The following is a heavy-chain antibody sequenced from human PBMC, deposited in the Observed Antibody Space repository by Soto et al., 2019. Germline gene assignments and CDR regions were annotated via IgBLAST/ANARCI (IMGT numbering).Heavy chain of an antibody. Sequence: GSLRLSCAASGFTFSSYAVSWVRQAPGKGPEWISSISGSGSTIYYADSVKGRFTISRDNSKNTLYLQMSSLRAEDTAVYYCAKVFYYYDSSGYYYFDYWGQGTLVTVSS. D-gene: IGHD3-22*01. CDR3: AKVFYYYDSSGYYYFDY. CDR1: GFTFSSYA. V-gene: IGHV3-23*01. CDR2: ISGSGSTI. J-gene: IGHJ4*02.